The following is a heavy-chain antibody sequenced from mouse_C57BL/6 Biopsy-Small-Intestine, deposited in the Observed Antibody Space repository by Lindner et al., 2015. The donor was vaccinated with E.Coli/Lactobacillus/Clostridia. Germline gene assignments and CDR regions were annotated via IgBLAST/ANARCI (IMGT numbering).Heavy chain of an antibody. CDR2: IYPGDGDT. CDR3: AYGSSYFDY. Sequence: VQLQESGPELVKPGASVKISCKASGYTFTDYYINWVKQRPGQGLEWIGWIYPGDGDTNYNGKFKGKATLTVDQSSSTAYMQLNSLTSEDTAVYYCAYGSSYFDYWGQGTTLTVSS. V-gene: IGHV1-84*02. J-gene: IGHJ2*01. D-gene: IGHD1-1*01. CDR1: GYTFTDYY.